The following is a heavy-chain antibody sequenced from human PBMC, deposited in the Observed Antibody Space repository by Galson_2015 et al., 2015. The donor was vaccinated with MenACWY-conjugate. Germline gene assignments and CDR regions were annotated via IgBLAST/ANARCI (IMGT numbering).Heavy chain of an antibody. V-gene: IGHV3-30*02. CDR2: IRFDGSKI. CDR1: GFTFSDYG. CDR3: TKDYPNHSGCYDY. D-gene: IGHD6-19*01. J-gene: IGHJ4*02. Sequence: SLRLSCAASGFTFSDYGMHWVRQAPGKGLEWVAFIRFDGSKIYYGDSVKGRFTISRDSSKNTLYLQMNSLRAEDTAVYYCTKDYPNHSGCYDYWGQGTQVTVSS.